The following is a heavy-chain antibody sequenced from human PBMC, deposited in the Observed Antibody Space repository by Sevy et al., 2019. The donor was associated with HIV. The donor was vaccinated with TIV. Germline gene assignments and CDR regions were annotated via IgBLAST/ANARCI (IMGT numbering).Heavy chain of an antibody. CDR3: AKDRLRGTKYNWFDP. CDR2: ISGSGGST. V-gene: IGHV3-23*01. J-gene: IGHJ5*02. D-gene: IGHD1-7*01. CDR1: GFTFSSYA. Sequence: GGSLRLSCAASGFTFSSYAMSWVRQAPGKGLEWVSAISGSGGSTYYADTLKGRFTISRDNSKNTLYLQMNSLRAEDTAVYYCAKDRLRGTKYNWFDPWGQGTLVTVSS.